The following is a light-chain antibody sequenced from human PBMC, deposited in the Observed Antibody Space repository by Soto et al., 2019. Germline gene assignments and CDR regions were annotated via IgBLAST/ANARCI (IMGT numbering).Light chain of an antibody. V-gene: IGLV2-14*01. CDR3: SSYTDTNTYV. CDR2: EVS. Sequence: QSVLTQPASVSGSPGQSITISCTGTSSDVGGYNYVSWYQQHPGKAPKLLIYEVSNRPSGVSNRFSGSKSGNTASLTISGLQAEDEVDYYCSSYTDTNTYVFGTGTKVTVL. J-gene: IGLJ1*01. CDR1: SSDVGGYNY.